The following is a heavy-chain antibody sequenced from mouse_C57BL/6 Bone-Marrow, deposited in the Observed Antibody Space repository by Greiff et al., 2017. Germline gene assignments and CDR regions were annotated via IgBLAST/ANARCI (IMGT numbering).Heavy chain of an antibody. Sequence: QVQLQQPGAELVKPGASVKMSCKASGYTFTSYWITWVKQRPGQGLEWIGDIYPGSGSTNYNEKFKSKATLTVDKPSSTAYMQLSSLTSEDSAVYYCARERELLWFAYWGQGTLVTVSA. V-gene: IGHV1-55*01. J-gene: IGHJ3*01. CDR1: GYTFTSYW. CDR2: IYPGSGST. CDR3: ARERELLWFAY.